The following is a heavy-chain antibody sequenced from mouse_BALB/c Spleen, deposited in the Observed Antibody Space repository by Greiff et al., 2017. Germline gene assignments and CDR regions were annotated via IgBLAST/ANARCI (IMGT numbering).Heavy chain of an antibody. Sequence: EVNVVESGGGLVKPGGSLKLSCAASGFTFSSYTMSWVRQTPEKRLEWVATISSGGSYTYYPDSVKGRFTISRDNAKNTLYLQMSSLKSEDTAMYYCTRDTQLGPFAYWGQGTLVTVSA. CDR1: GFTFSSYT. CDR3: TRDTQLGPFAY. J-gene: IGHJ3*01. V-gene: IGHV5-6-4*01. CDR2: ISSGGSYT. D-gene: IGHD4-1*02.